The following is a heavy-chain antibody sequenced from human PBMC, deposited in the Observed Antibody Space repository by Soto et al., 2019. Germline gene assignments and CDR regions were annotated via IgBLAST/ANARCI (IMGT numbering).Heavy chain of an antibody. V-gene: IGHV1-2*02. J-gene: IGHJ5*02. CDR3: ARGFCSGGACDDGYSWLDP. Sequence: QVQLVQSGAEVKTPGASVRVSCKASGYTFTGYYIHWVRQSPGQWLEWLGWINPNSGGANYGKFEGRVTMTGDTSITTAYMELSRLTSDDTAVYYCARGFCSGGACDDGYSWLDPWGQGTLVTVSS. CDR2: INPNSGGA. D-gene: IGHD2-15*01. CDR1: GYTFTGYY.